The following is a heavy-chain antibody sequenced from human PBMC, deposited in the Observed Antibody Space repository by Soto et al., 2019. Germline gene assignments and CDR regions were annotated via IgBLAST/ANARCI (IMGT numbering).Heavy chain of an antibody. CDR2: ISGSGATT. J-gene: IGHJ6*02. V-gene: IGHV3-23*01. CDR3: ATLALSGATVYYFNGLDV. D-gene: IGHD3-3*02. Sequence: GGSLRLSCAASGVRFSSYALSWVRQAPGKGLEWLSVISGSGATTFSADSVKGRFTFSKDSSMNSFYLQMDSLKVDDTAVYYCATLALSGATVYYFNGLDVWGQGTTVTVSS. CDR1: GVRFSSYA.